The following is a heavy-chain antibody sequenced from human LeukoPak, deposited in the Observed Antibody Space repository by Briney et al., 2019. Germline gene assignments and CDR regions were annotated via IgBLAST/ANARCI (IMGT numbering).Heavy chain of an antibody. V-gene: IGHV4-34*01. CDR2: INHSGST. CDR3: ASTAADEYFHH. CDR1: GGSFSGYY. Sequence: PSETLSLTCTVYGGSFSGYYWSWIRQPPGKGLEWIGEINHSGSTNYNPSLKSRVTISVDTSKNQFSLKLSSVTAADTAVYYCASTAADEYFHHWGQGTLVTVSS. J-gene: IGHJ1*01.